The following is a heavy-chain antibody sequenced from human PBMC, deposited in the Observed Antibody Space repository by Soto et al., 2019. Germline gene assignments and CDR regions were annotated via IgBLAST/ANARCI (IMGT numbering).Heavy chain of an antibody. V-gene: IGHV3-53*01. J-gene: IGHJ3*02. D-gene: IGHD5-18*01. Sequence: GGSLRLSCAASGFTVGRDYMSWVRQAPGKGLEWVSVIYTSGSTYYADSVKGRFTVSRDSSKNTLYLQMNTLRPEDTAVYYCGREAAVGTADAIDIWGQGTMVTVSS. CDR1: GFTVGRDY. CDR3: GREAAVGTADAIDI. CDR2: IYTSGST.